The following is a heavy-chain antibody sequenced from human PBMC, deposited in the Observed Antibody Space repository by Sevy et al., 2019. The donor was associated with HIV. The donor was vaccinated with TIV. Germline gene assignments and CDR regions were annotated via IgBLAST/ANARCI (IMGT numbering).Heavy chain of an antibody. J-gene: IGHJ4*02. CDR3: AKSGYRAAVGTD. CDR1: GFTFSSYA. V-gene: IGHV3-23*01. CDR2: ITGSGNNT. Sequence: GGSLRLSCAASGFTFSSYAMSWVRQAPGKGLRWVSTITGSGNNTYYADSVKGQFTISRDNSKNSVYLQINSLRAEDTAIYYCAKSGYRAAVGTDWGQGTLVTVSS. D-gene: IGHD6-13*01.